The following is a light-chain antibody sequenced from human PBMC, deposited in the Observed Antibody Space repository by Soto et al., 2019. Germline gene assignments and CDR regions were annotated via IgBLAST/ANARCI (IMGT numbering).Light chain of an antibody. V-gene: IGLV2-23*02. CDR3: CSYAGSTTFVV. CDR2: EVT. CDR1: SSDVGSYNL. J-gene: IGLJ2*01. Sequence: QSALTQPASVSGSPGQSITISCTGISSDVGSYNLVSWYQQHPGKAPKLMIYEVTERPSGVSNRFSGSKSGNTASLTISGLQAEDEADYYCCSYAGSTTFVVFGGGTQLTVL.